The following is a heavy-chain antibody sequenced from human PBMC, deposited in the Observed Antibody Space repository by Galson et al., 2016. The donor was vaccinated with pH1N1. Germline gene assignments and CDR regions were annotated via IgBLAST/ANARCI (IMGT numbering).Heavy chain of an antibody. J-gene: IGHJ2*01. D-gene: IGHD3-22*01. CDR2: IIPIFSTA. V-gene: IGHV1-69*13. CDR1: GGTFGSYG. CDR3: AREDYYDTDLSDWYFDL. Sequence: SVKVSCKASGGTFGSYGINWVRQAPGQGLEWMGGIIPIFSTAKYAQKFQGRVTITADESTPTAYMELSSLRSEATAVYYCAREDYYDTDLSDWYFDLWGRGTLLTVSS.